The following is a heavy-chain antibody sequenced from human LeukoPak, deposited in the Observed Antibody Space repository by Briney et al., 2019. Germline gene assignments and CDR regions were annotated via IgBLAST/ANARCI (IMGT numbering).Heavy chain of an antibody. V-gene: IGHV3-7*01. J-gene: IGHJ6*03. Sequence: PGGSLTLACAAADFTFISYWMTWVRQAPGKGLEWVANIKQDGSEKYYVDSVKGRFTISRDNAKNSMYLQMKSLRAEDTAVYYCARLKAASSYSCRWSTIYYYYMDVWGKGTTVT. CDR2: IKQDGSEK. CDR3: ARLKAASSYSCRWSTIYYYYMDV. D-gene: IGHD6-13*01. CDR1: DFTFISYW.